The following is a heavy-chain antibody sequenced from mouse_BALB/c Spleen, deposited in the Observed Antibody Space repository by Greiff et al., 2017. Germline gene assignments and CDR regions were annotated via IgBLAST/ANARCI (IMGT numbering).Heavy chain of an antibody. CDR1: GFTFSSYG. V-gene: IGHV5-6-3*01. D-gene: IGHD1-2*01. CDR2: INSNGGST. Sequence: EVQLVESGGGLVQPGGSLKLSCAASGFTFSSYGMSWVRQTPDKRLELVATINSNGGSTYYPDRVKGRFTIARNNAKNTLYLQMSSLTSGDTAMFYCARRYITTYCDYWGQGTTLTVSS. CDR3: ARRYITTYCDY. J-gene: IGHJ2*01.